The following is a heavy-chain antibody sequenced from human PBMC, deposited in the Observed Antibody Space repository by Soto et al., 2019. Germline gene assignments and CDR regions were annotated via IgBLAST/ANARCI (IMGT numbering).Heavy chain of an antibody. CDR1: GASITSGVYY. V-gene: IGHV4-31*03. CDR3: AAGPNRDFFDY. Sequence: SETLSLTCTVSGASITSGVYYWTWIRQRPAKGLEWIGNIHYSGSTYFSPSLKSRLSISVDTSKNQFSLKVSSVTAADTAVYYCAAGPNRDFFDYWGQGSLVT. CDR2: IHYSGST. J-gene: IGHJ4*02. D-gene: IGHD6-13*01.